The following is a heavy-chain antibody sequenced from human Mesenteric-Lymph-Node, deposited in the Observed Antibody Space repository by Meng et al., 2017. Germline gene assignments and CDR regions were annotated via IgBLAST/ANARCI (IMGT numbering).Heavy chain of an antibody. V-gene: IGHV4-38-2*02. J-gene: IGHJ4*02. CDR2: IYYSGST. CDR1: GYSISSGYY. CDR3: ARGEPHYYGSGSYHDY. D-gene: IGHD3-10*01. Sequence: ETLSLTCTVSGYSISSGYYWGWIRQPPGKGLEWIGSIYYSGSTYYNPSLKSRVTISVDTFKNQFSLKLSSVTAADTAVYHCARGEPHYYGSGSYHDYWGQGTLVTVSS.